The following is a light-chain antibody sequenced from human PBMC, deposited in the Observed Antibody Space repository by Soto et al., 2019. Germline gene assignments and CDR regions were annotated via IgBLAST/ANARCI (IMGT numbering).Light chain of an antibody. CDR3: SSYTSSSTLYV. CDR1: SSEVGGYNY. Sequence: QSALTQPASVSGSPGQSITISCTGTSSEVGGYNYVSWYQQHPGKAPKLMIYEVSNRPSGGSNRFSGSTSGNTASLAISGLQAEDEADYYCSSYTSSSTLYVFGTGTKVTVL. CDR2: EVS. J-gene: IGLJ1*01. V-gene: IGLV2-14*01.